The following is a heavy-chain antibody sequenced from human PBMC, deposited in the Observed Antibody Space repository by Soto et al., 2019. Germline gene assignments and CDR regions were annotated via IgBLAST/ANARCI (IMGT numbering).Heavy chain of an antibody. J-gene: IGHJ4*02. Sequence: GGSPRLSCAASGFTFSTYAMSWVRQAPGKGLEWVSAISGGGGSTYYADSVKGRFSISRDNSKNTVYLQMDSLRAEDTALYYCAKVVEDSSGYYYRYQSLFASFYYWGRGSLVTGSS. V-gene: IGHV3-23*01. CDR3: AKVVEDSSGYYYRYQSLFASFYY. CDR2: ISGGGGST. CDR1: GFTFSTYA. D-gene: IGHD3-22*01.